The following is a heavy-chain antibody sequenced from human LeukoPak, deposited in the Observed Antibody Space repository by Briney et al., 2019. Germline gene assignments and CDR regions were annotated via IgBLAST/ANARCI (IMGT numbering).Heavy chain of an antibody. V-gene: IGHV4-4*02. Sequence: PSETLSLTCAVSGGSITSINWWSWVRQPPGKGLEWIGEIHHSGSTKYNPSLKSRFTISGEKSKKQFSLNLNSVTPPDTAVCYCASYSRIYYAMDVWGQGTTVTVSS. CDR3: ASYSRIYYAMDV. CDR1: GGSITSINW. D-gene: IGHD1-26*01. J-gene: IGHJ6*02. CDR2: IHHSGST.